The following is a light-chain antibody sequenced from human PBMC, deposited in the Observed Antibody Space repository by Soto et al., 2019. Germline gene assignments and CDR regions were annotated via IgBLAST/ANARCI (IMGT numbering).Light chain of an antibody. CDR3: QQYKNWPYT. Sequence: EVVMTQSPATLSVPSGERATLSCRASQGVSSDLAWYQQKAGQAPRLLIFSASTRATGVPARFSGSGSGTEFNLTISRLQSEDFGVYYCQQYKNWPYTFGQGTKLEIK. V-gene: IGKV3-15*01. CDR1: QGVSSD. CDR2: SAS. J-gene: IGKJ2*01.